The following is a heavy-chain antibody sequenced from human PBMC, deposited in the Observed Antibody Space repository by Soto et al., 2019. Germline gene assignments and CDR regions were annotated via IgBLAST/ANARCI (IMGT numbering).Heavy chain of an antibody. V-gene: IGHV4-34*01. CDR2: INHSGST. D-gene: IGHD2-2*02. J-gene: IGHJ6*03. Sequence: SETLSLTCAVYGGSFSGYYWSWIRQPPGKGLEWIGEINHSGSTNYNPSLKSRVTISVDTSKNQFSLKLSSVTAADTAVYYCARGYCSSTSCYTSYYYYMDVWGKGTTVTVS. CDR1: GGSFSGYY. CDR3: ARGYCSSTSCYTSYYYYMDV.